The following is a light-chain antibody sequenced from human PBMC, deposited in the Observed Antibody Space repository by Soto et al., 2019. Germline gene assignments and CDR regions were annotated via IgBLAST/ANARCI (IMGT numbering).Light chain of an antibody. V-gene: IGKV3-11*01. CDR1: QSVSSY. CDR3: QQRSTWPRLT. CDR2: DAS. Sequence: DIVLTQSPATLSLSPGERATLSCRASQSVSSYLAWYQQKPGQAPRLLIYDASNRATGIPARFSGSGSGTDFTLTISSLEPEDFAAYYCQQRSTWPRLTFGGGTKVDIK. J-gene: IGKJ4*01.